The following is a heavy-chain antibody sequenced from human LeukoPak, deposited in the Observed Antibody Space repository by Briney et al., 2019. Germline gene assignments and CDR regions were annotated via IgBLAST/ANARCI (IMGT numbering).Heavy chain of an antibody. CDR1: GGTFSNYT. CDR3: ARHPNQNWNDADLWFDP. V-gene: IGHV1-69*13. Sequence: ASVKVSCKASGGTFSNYTISWVRQAPGQGLEWMGGIIPIFGTANYAQKFQGRVTITADESTSTAYMELSSLRSEDTAMYYCARHPNQNWNDADLWFDPWGQGTLVTVSS. J-gene: IGHJ5*02. CDR2: IIPIFGTA. D-gene: IGHD1-1*01.